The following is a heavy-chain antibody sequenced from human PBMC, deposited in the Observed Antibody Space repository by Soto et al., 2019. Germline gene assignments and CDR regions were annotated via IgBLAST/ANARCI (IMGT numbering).Heavy chain of an antibody. V-gene: IGHV4-30-4*01. CDR1: GGSISSGDYY. J-gene: IGHJ4*02. Sequence: SETLSLTCTVSGGSISSGDYYWSWIRQPPGKGLEWIGYIYSGSTYYTPSLKSRVTMSVDTSQNQFSLKLTSVTAADTAVYYCASARSGYDRFGSWGQGTQVTVSS. CDR3: ASARSGYDRFGS. CDR2: IYSGST. D-gene: IGHD5-12*01.